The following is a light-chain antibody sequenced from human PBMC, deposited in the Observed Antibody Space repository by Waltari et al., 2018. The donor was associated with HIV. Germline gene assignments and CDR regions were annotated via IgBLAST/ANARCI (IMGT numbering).Light chain of an antibody. Sequence: DIQLTQSPSTLSTSVGDRVIITCRASQTVNKWLAWYQQKLGRAPRVIIYQSSTLENGVPSRFSGSASGVDFTLTISSRQPEDLGTYYCQQYNSLPWTFGQGTRVEV. CDR1: QTVNKW. CDR2: QSS. CDR3: QQYNSLPWT. V-gene: IGKV1-5*03. J-gene: IGKJ1*01.